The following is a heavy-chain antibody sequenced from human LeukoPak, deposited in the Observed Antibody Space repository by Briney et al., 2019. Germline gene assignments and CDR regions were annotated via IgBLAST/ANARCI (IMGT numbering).Heavy chain of an antibody. D-gene: IGHD3-22*01. CDR1: GASITSYH. V-gene: IGHV4-4*07. J-gene: IGHJ4*02. CDR2: IYSSGST. Sequence: PSETLSLTCTVSGASITSYHWSWIRQPAGKGLEWIGRIYSSGSTDRNPSLQSRVTMSVDTSRNQFSLKLSSVTAADTAVYYCARAGLWDYYDSSGYLYWGQGTLVTVSS. CDR3: ARAGLWDYYDSSGYLY.